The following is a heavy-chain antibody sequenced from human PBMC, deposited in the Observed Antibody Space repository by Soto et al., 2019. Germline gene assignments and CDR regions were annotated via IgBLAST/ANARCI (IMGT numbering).Heavy chain of an antibody. J-gene: IGHJ5*02. D-gene: IGHD6-13*01. CDR2: IIPIFGTA. CDR3: ARDNPLNIAAAGTSWFDP. CDR1: GGTFSSYA. V-gene: IGHV1-69*13. Sequence: GASVKVSCKASGGTFSSYAISWVRQAPGQGLEWMGGIIPIFGTANYAQKFQGRVTITADESTSTAYMELSSLRSEDTAVYYCARDNPLNIAAAGTSWFDPWGQGTLVTVSS.